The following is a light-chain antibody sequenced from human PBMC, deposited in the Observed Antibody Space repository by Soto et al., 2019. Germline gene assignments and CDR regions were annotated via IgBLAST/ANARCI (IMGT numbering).Light chain of an antibody. Sequence: EIVLTQSPGTLSLSPGESATLSCRASQSVSNNYLAWCQQKPGQAPRLLIYGASNRATGIPDRFSGSGSGTDFTLTISRLEPEDFAVYYCQQYGSSGTFGQGTKVDIK. J-gene: IGKJ1*01. CDR3: QQYGSSGT. CDR2: GAS. CDR1: QSVSNNY. V-gene: IGKV3-20*01.